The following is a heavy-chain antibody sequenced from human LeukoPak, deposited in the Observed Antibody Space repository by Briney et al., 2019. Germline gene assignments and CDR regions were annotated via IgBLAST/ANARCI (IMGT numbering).Heavy chain of an antibody. CDR1: GGTFSSYA. D-gene: IGHD6-13*01. Sequence: SVKVSCKASGGTFSSYAISWVRQAPGQGLEWMGRIIPIFGTANYAQKVQGRVTITTDESTSTAYMELSSLRSEDTAVYYCATRELVQDYYYMDVWGKGTTVTVSS. V-gene: IGHV1-69*05. CDR3: ATRELVQDYYYMDV. CDR2: IIPIFGTA. J-gene: IGHJ6*03.